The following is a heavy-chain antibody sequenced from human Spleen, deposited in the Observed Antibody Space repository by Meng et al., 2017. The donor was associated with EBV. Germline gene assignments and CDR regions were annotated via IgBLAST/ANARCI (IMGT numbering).Heavy chain of an antibody. V-gene: IGHV4-4*02. CDR2: IYHGGDT. J-gene: IGHJ4*02. CDR1: GGSISSSTW. CDR3: ARRGVDYYDSSAWG. D-gene: IGHD3-22*01. Sequence: QVQVRGSGPGRVTPSGTLSLTCAVSGGSISSSTWWTWVRQPPGKGLEWIGEIYHGGDTNYNPSLKSRVTISVDKSKNQFSLKVRSVTAADTAVYYCARRGVDYYDSSAWGWGQGALVTVSS.